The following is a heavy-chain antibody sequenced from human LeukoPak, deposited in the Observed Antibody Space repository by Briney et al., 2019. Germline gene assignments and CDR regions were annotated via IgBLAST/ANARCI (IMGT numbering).Heavy chain of an antibody. CDR3: ARRDYDFLSGRF. D-gene: IGHD3-3*01. V-gene: IGHV1-2*02. Sequence: ASVKVSCKASVYTFTDYYMHGVRQAAGQGRAWMGWINPNSGTTNYAQNLQGRVTITRDTSIGTAYMELSRLRSDDTAVYYCARRDYDFLSGRFWGQGTLVTVSS. CDR2: INPNSGTT. J-gene: IGHJ4*02. CDR1: VYTFTDYY.